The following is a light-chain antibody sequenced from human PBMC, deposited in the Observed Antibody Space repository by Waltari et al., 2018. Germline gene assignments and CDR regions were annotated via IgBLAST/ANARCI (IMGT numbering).Light chain of an antibody. Sequence: DIQLTQSPSSVAASVGDTVTITCRASQGISSWLVWYQQKPGKAPKLLIYAASGLPGGVPSRFSGSGSGTDFTLTINSLQPEDFATYYCQQTDTFPRTFGQGTRLGIK. CDR1: QGISSW. CDR3: QQTDTFPRT. CDR2: AAS. J-gene: IGKJ5*01. V-gene: IGKV1-12*01.